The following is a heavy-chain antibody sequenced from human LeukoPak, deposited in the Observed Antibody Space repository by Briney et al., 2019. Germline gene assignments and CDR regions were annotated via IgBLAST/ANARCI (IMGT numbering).Heavy chain of an antibody. V-gene: IGHV1-8*01. CDR3: AADRGGSFSGSYQY. J-gene: IGHJ4*02. CDR2: MNPNSGNT. CDR1: GYTFTSYD. D-gene: IGHD1-26*01. Sequence: GASVKVSCKASGYTFTSYDINWVRQATGQGLEWMGWMNPNSGNTGYAQKFQGRVTMTRNTSISTAYMELSSLRSEDTAVYYCAADRGGSFSGSYQYWGQGTLVTVSS.